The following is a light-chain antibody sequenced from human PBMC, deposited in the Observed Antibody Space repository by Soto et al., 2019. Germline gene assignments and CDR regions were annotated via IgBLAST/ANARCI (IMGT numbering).Light chain of an antibody. CDR1: QSISSH. CDR3: QQSYTIPYI. J-gene: IGKJ2*01. CDR2: GGS. V-gene: IGKV1-39*01. Sequence: DIQMTQSPSSLSASVGDRVTITCRSSQSISSHLNWYQQKPGKAPKLLIYGGSRLESGFPSRFSGSGSGTDFTLTISSLQPDDFATYYCQQSYTIPYIFGQGTKLEIK.